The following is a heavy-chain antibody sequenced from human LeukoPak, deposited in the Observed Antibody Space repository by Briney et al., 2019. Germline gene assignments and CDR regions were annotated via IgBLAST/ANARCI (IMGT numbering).Heavy chain of an antibody. J-gene: IGHJ4*02. Sequence: PSETLSLTCTVSGGSISSYYWSWIRQPPGKGLEWIGYIYDSGNTNYNPSLKSRVTISVDTSKNQFSLKLSSVTAADTAVYYCATRSTRVAATFDSWGQGALVTVSS. CDR1: GGSISSYY. CDR2: IYDSGNT. D-gene: IGHD2-15*01. V-gene: IGHV4-59*01. CDR3: ATRSTRVAATFDS.